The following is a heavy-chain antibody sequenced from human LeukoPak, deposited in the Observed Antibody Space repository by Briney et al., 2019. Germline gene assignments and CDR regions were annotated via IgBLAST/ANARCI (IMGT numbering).Heavy chain of an antibody. J-gene: IGHJ4*02. D-gene: IGHD3-10*01. CDR2: ISSSSSTI. V-gene: IGHV3-48*04. CDR1: GFTFSSYS. Sequence: GSLRLSCAASGFTFSSYSMNWVRQAPGKGLEWVSYISSSSSTIYYADSVKGRFTISRDNAKNSLYLQMNGLRAEDTAVYYCARDKYYGSGSYYGADYWGQGTLVTVSS. CDR3: ARDKYYGSGSYYGADY.